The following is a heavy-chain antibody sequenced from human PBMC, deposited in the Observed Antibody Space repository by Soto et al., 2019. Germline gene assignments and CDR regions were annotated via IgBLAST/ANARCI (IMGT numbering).Heavy chain of an antibody. CDR1: GYTFTSYG. CDR3: ARLEHTAMVKGAFDI. CDR2: ISAYNGNT. J-gene: IGHJ3*02. Sequence: ASVKFSCKASGYTFTSYGIIWVRQAPGQGLEWMGWISAYNGNTNYAQKLQGRVTMTTDTSTSTAYMELRSLRSDDTAVYYCARLEHTAMVKGAFDIWGQGTMVTVSS. V-gene: IGHV1-18*01. D-gene: IGHD5-18*01.